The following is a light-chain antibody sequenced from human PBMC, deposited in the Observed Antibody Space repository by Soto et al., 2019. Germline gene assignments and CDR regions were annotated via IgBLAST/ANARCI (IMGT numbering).Light chain of an antibody. CDR2: GAS. CDR3: QQYKDWPHT. Sequence: EIVMTQSPATLSVSPGERATVSCRASQSVSSNLAWYQQKPGQAPRLLIYGASTRATGIPARFSGSGSGTEFTLTISSLQSEDFAVYYCQQYKDWPHTFGQGTKVDI. V-gene: IGKV3-15*01. CDR1: QSVSSN. J-gene: IGKJ1*01.